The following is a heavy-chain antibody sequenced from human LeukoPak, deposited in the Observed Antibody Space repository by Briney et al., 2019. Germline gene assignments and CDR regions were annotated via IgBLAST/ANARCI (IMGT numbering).Heavy chain of an antibody. Sequence: SETLSLTCTVSGGSISSYYWSWIRQPPGKGLEWIGYIHYSGSTNYNPSLKSRVTISVDTSKNQFSLKLSSVTAADTAVYYCASLRYDFWSGYIDYWGQGTLVTVSS. V-gene: IGHV4-59*01. D-gene: IGHD3-3*01. CDR1: GGSISSYY. CDR3: ASLRYDFWSGYIDY. J-gene: IGHJ4*02. CDR2: IHYSGST.